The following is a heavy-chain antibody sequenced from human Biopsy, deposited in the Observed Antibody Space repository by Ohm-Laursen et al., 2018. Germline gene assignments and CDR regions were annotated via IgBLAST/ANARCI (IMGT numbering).Heavy chain of an antibody. D-gene: IGHD2/OR15-2a*01. CDR2: IYYIWST. Sequence: SQALSLTCTVSGGSISSDHWSWIRQTPGKGLEWIGYIYYIWSTNYNPCLKSRGTISVDTSKNQFSLRLNSATAADTAVYYFARATNSTGWPYYYGYGMDVWGQGTTVTVSS. CDR3: ARATNSTGWPYYYGYGMDV. J-gene: IGHJ6*02. V-gene: IGHV4-59*01. CDR1: GGSISSDH.